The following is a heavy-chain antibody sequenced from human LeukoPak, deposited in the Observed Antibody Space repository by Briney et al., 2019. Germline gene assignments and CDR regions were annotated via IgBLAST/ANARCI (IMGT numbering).Heavy chain of an antibody. V-gene: IGHV1-69*13. J-gene: IGHJ3*02. CDR1: GGTFSSYA. CDR3: ATTGRVGGAFDI. Sequence: ASVKVSCKASGGTFSSYAISWVRQAPGQGLEWMGGIIPIFGTANYAQRFQGRVTITADESTSTAYMELSSLRSEDTAVYYCATTGRVGGAFDIWGQGTMVTVSS. D-gene: IGHD2-2*01. CDR2: IIPIFGTA.